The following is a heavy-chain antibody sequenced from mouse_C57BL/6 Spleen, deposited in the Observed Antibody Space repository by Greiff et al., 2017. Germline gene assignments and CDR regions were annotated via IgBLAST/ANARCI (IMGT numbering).Heavy chain of an antibody. V-gene: IGHV1-64*01. Sequence: QVQLKQPGAELVKPGASVKLSCKASGYTFTSYWMHWVKQRPGQGLEWIGMIHPNSGSTNYNEKFKSKATLTVDKSSSTAYMQLSSLTSEDSAVYYCAGLALYAMDYWGQGTSVTVSS. CDR3: AGLALYAMDY. CDR2: IHPNSGST. CDR1: GYTFTSYW. J-gene: IGHJ4*01.